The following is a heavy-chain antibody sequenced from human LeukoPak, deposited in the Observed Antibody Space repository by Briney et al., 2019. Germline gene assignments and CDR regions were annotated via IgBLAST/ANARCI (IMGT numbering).Heavy chain of an antibody. J-gene: IGHJ6*02. CDR3: ARHMTPESTTPYYYGMDV. V-gene: IGHV3-21*01. CDR1: GFIFSSYS. D-gene: IGHD2-15*01. Sequence: GGSLRLSCAASGFIFSSYSMNWVRQAPGKGLEWVSSISNSGIYIFYADSVKGRFTMSRDNGKNSLFLQMNSLRAEDTAVYFCARHMTPESTTPYYYGMDVRGQGTTVTVSS. CDR2: ISNSGIYI.